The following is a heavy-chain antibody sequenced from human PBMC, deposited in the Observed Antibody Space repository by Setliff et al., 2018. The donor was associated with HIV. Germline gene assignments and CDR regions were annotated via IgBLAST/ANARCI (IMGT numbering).Heavy chain of an antibody. J-gene: IGHJ5*01. CDR2: IIPILGTT. CDR3: ARGTWMQARWWFDS. V-gene: IGHV1-69*13. Sequence: SVKVSCKASGGTFNNYAISWVRQAPGQGLEWMGGIIPILGTTNYAQKIQGRVKFSADESTGTAYMDLTRLRVDDTAIYYCARGTWMQARWWFDSWGQGTQVTVSS. D-gene: IGHD5-18*01. CDR1: GGTFNNYA.